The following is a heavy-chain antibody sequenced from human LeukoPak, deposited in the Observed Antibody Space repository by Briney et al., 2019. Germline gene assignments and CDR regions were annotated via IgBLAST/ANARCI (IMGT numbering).Heavy chain of an antibody. CDR2: IRYDGSNK. V-gene: IGHV3-30*02. J-gene: IGHJ4*02. Sequence: PGGSLRLSCAASGFTFSSYGMHWVRQAPGKGLEWVAFIRYDGSNKYYADSVKGRFTISRDNSKNTLYLQMNSLRAEDTAVYYCAKDRGWVATMRFDYWGQGTLVTVSS. CDR3: AKDRGWVATMRFDY. CDR1: GFTFSSYG. D-gene: IGHD5-12*01.